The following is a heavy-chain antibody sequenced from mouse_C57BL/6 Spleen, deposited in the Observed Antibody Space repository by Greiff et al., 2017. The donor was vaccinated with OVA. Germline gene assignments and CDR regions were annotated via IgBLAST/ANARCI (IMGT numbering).Heavy chain of an antibody. CDR3: ARDHNYFDY. V-gene: IGHV5-16*01. J-gene: IGHJ2*01. Sequence: EVMLVESEGGLVQPGSSMKLSCTASRFTFSDYYMAWVRQVPEKGLEWVANINYDGSSTYYLDSLKSRFIISRDNAKNILYLQMSSLKSEDTATYYCARDHNYFDYWGQGTTLTVSS. CDR2: INYDGSST. CDR1: RFTFSDYY.